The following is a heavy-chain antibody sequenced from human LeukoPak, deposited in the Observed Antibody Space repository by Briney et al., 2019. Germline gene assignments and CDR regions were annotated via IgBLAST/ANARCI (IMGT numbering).Heavy chain of an antibody. V-gene: IGHV1-2*02. D-gene: IGHD3-22*01. CDR1: GFTFTAYY. J-gene: IGHJ4*02. Sequence: GASVKVSCKASGFTFTAYYMHWVRQAPGQGLEWMGWINPNSGGTNYAQKFQGRVTMTRDTSISTAYMELSRLRSDDTAVYYCARSPDSSGYYEYYFDYWGQGTLVTVSS. CDR2: INPNSGGT. CDR3: ARSPDSSGYYEYYFDY.